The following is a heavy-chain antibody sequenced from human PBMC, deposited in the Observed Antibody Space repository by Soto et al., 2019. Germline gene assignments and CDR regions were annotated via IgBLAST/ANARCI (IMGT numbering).Heavy chain of an antibody. D-gene: IGHD4-17*01. CDR3: ARYWGYGDSLYDAFAI. CDR1: GGSISSSSYY. Sequence: PSETLSLTCTVSGGSISSSSYYWGWIRQPPGKGLEWIGSIYYSGSTYYNPSLKSRVTISVDTSKNQFSLKLSSVTAADTAVYYCARYWGYGDSLYDAFAIWGQGTMVTVS. V-gene: IGHV4-39*01. J-gene: IGHJ3*02. CDR2: IYYSGST.